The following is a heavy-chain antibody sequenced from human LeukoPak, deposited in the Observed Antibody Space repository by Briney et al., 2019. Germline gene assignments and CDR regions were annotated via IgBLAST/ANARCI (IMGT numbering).Heavy chain of an antibody. CDR2: SGGGGNT. J-gene: IGHJ2*01. V-gene: IGHV3-23*01. CDR3: ANSPGYWSFDV. Sequence: GGSLRLSCAASGFTFGDYSMTWVRQAPGKGLEWVSASGGGGNTYYADSVKGRFTISRDNSKNTLYLQMNSLRAEDTAVYYCANSPGYWSFDVWGRGTLVTVSS. CDR1: GFTFGDYS.